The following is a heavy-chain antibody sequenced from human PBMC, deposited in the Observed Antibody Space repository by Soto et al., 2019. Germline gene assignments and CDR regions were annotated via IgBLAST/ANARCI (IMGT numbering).Heavy chain of an antibody. CDR3: ARAPKVSGSSQTRPDF. D-gene: IGHD6-6*01. CDR2: ISQSGNT. Sequence: SETLSLTCSIYSGSFIGYYCSFIRQPPWKWLEWIGEISQSGNTNYSPSLKSRVSISIDTSKKQFSLNLASVSAADTAVYYCARAPKVSGSSQTRPDFWGQGTLVTVSS. V-gene: IGHV4-34*01. CDR1: SGSFIGYY. J-gene: IGHJ4*02.